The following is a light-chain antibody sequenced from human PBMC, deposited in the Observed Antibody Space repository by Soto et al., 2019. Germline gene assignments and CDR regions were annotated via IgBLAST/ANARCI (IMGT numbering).Light chain of an antibody. V-gene: IGKV1-8*01. J-gene: IGKJ2*01. CDR2: AAS. CDR1: QGISSY. Sequence: TQSPSSFSASTGDRVTITCRASQGISSYLAWYQQKPGKAPKLLIYAASTLQSGVPSRFSGSGSGTDFTLTISCLQSEDVATYYCQQYYSYPPTFGQGTKLEIK. CDR3: QQYYSYPPT.